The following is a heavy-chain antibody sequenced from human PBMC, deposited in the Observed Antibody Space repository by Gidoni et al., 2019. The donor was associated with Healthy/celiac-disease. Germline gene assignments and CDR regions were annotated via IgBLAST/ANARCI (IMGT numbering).Heavy chain of an antibody. Sequence: QVQLQQSGPGLVKPSPTPSLTCAISGASVSSHSAAWNWIRQAPSRGLEWLGRTYYRSKWYNDYAVSVKSRITINPDTSKNQFSLQLNSVTPEDTAVYYCARDGTYVAAAGYFDYWGQGTLVTVSS. CDR2: TYYRSKWYN. V-gene: IGHV6-1*01. CDR1: GASVSSHSAA. CDR3: ARDGTYVAAAGYFDY. D-gene: IGHD6-13*01. J-gene: IGHJ4*02.